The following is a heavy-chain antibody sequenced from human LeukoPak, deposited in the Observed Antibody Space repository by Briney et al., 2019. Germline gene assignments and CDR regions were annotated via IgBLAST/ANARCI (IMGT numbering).Heavy chain of an antibody. CDR1: GFTFGKYW. Sequence: PGGSLRLSCVASGFTFGKYWMSWVRQAPGKGLEWVANIKLDGSEKNYVDSVKGRFTISRDNTKNSLYLQMNSLRAEDTAVYYCARDGDDYYDSSGYFDYWGQGTLVTVSS. CDR2: IKLDGSEK. J-gene: IGHJ4*02. CDR3: ARDGDDYYDSSGYFDY. V-gene: IGHV3-7*01. D-gene: IGHD3-22*01.